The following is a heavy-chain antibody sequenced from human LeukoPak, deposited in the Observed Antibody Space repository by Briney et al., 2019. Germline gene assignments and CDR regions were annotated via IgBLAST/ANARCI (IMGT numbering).Heavy chain of an antibody. Sequence: GASVKVSCKASGGSFSSNIIGWVGQAPGQGLEWMGGIVPIFGKTKYAQKFQGRVTITTDESSSTAYMELSSLRSDDTAIYYCARGWGIPAPISWFDPWGQGTLVTVSS. CDR2: IVPIFGKT. CDR1: GGSFSSNI. CDR3: ARGWGIPAPISWFDP. V-gene: IGHV1-69*05. D-gene: IGHD2-2*01. J-gene: IGHJ5*02.